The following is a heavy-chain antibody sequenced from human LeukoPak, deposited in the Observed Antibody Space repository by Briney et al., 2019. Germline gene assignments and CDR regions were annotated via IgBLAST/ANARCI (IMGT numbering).Heavy chain of an antibody. CDR3: AKDHSVSGQSVRGYDI. J-gene: IGHJ3*02. Sequence: GGSLRLSCAASEFTFTNYAMTWFREGPREGLESGSVISGSGDTRFYADSVKGRVTISRDNSKNKLYLQMNSLRVDDKAVYYCAKDHSVSGQSVRGYDIWGQGTMVTVSS. CDR1: EFTFTNYA. D-gene: IGHD3-22*01. V-gene: IGHV3-23*01. CDR2: ISGSGDTR.